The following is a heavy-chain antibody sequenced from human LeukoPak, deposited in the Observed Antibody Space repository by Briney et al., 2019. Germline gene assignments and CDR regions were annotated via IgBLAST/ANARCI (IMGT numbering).Heavy chain of an antibody. D-gene: IGHD6-13*01. CDR1: GFTFANYA. CDR2: IKSGGWA. CDR3: AKAPRQQLDLTHLDY. V-gene: IGHV3-23*01. J-gene: IGHJ4*02. Sequence: GGSLRLACTGSGFTFANYAMVWVRQTPGKELQWVSAIKSGGWADYAGSVQGRFTMSRDNSKNTVFLQMNSLRAEDTAIYYCAKAPRQQLDLTHLDYWGQGTLVTVSS.